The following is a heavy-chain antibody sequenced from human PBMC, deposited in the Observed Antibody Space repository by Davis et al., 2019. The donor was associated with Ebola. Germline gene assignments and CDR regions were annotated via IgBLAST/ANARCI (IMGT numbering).Heavy chain of an antibody. V-gene: IGHV3-30*02. J-gene: IGHJ4*02. CDR2: VRSHGSDD. CDR3: ARDSDDYSFDY. D-gene: IGHD4-11*01. CDR1: GLIFSNYW. Sequence: GESLKISCAASGLIFSNYWMSWVRQAPGRGLEWVAFVRSHGSDDHYADSVKGRFTISRDNSKNTLYLQMNSLRPEDTAVYYCARDSDDYSFDYWGQGTLVTVSS.